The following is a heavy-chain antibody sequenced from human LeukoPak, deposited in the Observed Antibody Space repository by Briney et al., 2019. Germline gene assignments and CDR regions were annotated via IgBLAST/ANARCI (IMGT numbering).Heavy chain of an antibody. J-gene: IGHJ4*02. CDR2: IIPIFGTA. Sequence: SVKVSCKASGGTFSSYAISWVRQAPGQGLEWMGGIIPIFGTANYAQKFQGRVTITADESTSTAYMELSSLRSEDTAEYYCARGSSSGYYYGYWGQGTLVTVSS. D-gene: IGHD3-22*01. CDR3: ARGSSSGYYYGY. V-gene: IGHV1-69*13. CDR1: GGTFSSYA.